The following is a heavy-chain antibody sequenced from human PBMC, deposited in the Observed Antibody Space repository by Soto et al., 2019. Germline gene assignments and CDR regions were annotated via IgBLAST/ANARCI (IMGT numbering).Heavy chain of an antibody. CDR2: MRRSSITI. J-gene: IGHJ6*02. CDR1: GFTFSSYS. D-gene: IGHD3-10*01. Sequence: GGSLRLSCAVSGFTFSSYSMNWVSQAPGKGLEWVSYMRRSSITINNAGTMKAQFTISRDNAKNALYLQMNSLRDGNTAVYYWARDLAYYDGSVTSSGLDVWGQGTTVTVSS. V-gene: IGHV3-48*02. CDR3: ARDLAYYDGSVTSSGLDV.